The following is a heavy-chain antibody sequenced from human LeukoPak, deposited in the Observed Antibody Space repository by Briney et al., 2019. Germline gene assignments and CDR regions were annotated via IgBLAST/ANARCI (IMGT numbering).Heavy chain of an antibody. CDR1: GFTFSSYS. CDR2: ISSSSSYI. Sequence: PGGSLRLSCAASGFTFSSYSMNWVRQAPGKGLEWVSSISSSSSYIYYADSVKGRFTISRDNAKNSLYLQMNSLRAEDTAVYYCARDPYYDILTGYYIPHPVFDYWGQGTLVTVSS. V-gene: IGHV3-21*01. J-gene: IGHJ4*02. CDR3: ARDPYYDILTGYYIPHPVFDY. D-gene: IGHD3-9*01.